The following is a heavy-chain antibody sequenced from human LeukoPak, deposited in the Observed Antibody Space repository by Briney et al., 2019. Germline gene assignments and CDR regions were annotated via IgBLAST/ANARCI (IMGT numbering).Heavy chain of an antibody. CDR3: VRGYLVWGSYPLDS. V-gene: IGHV4-59*01. D-gene: IGHD3-16*02. J-gene: IGHJ4*02. CDR1: GGSISSYY. Sequence: PSETLSLTCTVSGGSISSYYWSWIRQPPGKGLDWIGYIYYSGSTNYNPSPKSRVTISVETSKNQFSLKLSPLTAADTAFYYCVRGYLVWGSYPLDSWGQGTLVTVSS. CDR2: IYYSGST.